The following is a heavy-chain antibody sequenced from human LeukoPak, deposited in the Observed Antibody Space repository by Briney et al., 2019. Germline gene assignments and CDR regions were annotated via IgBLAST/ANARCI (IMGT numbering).Heavy chain of an antibody. CDR1: GGSISSSSDY. Sequence: SETLSLTCTVSGGSISSSSDYWGWIRQPPGKGLEWIGSIYYSGSTYYNPSLKSRVTISVDTSKNQFSLKLSSVTAADTAVYYCASGTGGGNPFDYWGQGTLVTVSS. V-gene: IGHV4-39*07. CDR2: IYYSGST. D-gene: IGHD4-23*01. CDR3: ASGTGGGNPFDY. J-gene: IGHJ4*02.